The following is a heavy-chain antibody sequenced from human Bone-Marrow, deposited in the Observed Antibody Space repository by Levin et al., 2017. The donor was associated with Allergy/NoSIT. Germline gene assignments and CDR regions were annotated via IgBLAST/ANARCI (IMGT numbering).Heavy chain of an antibody. CDR3: AKGGLYSNNCLDC. CDR1: GFTFSSSA. Sequence: GESLKISCTASGFTFSSSAMSWVRQAPGKGLEWVSTINVNGGNTYYADSVKGRFTISRDNSKNTLYVQMNSLRAEDTAIYYCAKGGLYSNNCLDCWGQGTLVTVSS. J-gene: IGHJ4*02. D-gene: IGHD6-13*01. CDR2: INVNGGNT. V-gene: IGHV3-23*01.